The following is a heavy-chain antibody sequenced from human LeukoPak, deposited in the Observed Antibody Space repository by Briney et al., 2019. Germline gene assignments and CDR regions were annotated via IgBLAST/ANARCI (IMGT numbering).Heavy chain of an antibody. CDR2: LYSGGIT. CDR1: GFTVSSNY. Sequence: GGSLRLSCVVSGFTVSSNYMNWVRQAPGKGLEWVSVLYSGGITYSADSVKGRFTISRDISKNTLYLQMNSLRAEDTAVYYCARELTSSSCFDPSGQGTLVTVSS. CDR3: ARELTSSSCFDP. D-gene: IGHD2-2*01. V-gene: IGHV3-66*01. J-gene: IGHJ5*02.